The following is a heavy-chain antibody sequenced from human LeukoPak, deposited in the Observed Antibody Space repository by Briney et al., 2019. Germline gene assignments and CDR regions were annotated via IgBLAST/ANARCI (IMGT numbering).Heavy chain of an antibody. CDR2: IYHSGST. CDR1: GYFNSSGYY. Sequence: SETLSLXCAVSGYFNSSGYYWGRIRQPPGKGLEWIGSIYHSGSTYYNPSLKSRVTISVDTSKNQSSLKLSSVNAADTAVYYCARHPRVKRLVATRLGAFDIWGQGTMVTVSS. J-gene: IGHJ3*02. D-gene: IGHD5-12*01. V-gene: IGHV4-38-2*01. CDR3: ARHPRVKRLVATRLGAFDI.